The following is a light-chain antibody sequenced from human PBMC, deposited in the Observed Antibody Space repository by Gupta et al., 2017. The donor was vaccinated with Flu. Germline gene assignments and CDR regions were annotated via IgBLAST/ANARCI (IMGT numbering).Light chain of an antibody. CDR2: DDR. CDR1: NIGRET. V-gene: IGLV3-21*02. CDR3: QVWDTNNDHWV. J-gene: IGLJ3*02. Sequence: XPSVSXXXGQTARITXGGNNIGRETVHWYQQKPGQAPLLVVCDDRDRPSGIPERFSGSNSGNTATLTISRVEAGDEADYYCQVWDTNNDHWVFGGGTMLTVL.